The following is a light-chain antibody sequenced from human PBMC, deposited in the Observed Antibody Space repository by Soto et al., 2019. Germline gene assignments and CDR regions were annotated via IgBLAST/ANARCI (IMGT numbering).Light chain of an antibody. V-gene: IGKV3-20*01. Sequence: IVLTQSPGTLSLSPGERATLSCRASQSVSSSYLVWYQQKTGQAPRLLIYSASTRATGIPDRFSGSVSGTDFTLTISRLEPDDFAEYYCQQFGTSPPAITFGQGTRLELK. J-gene: IGKJ5*01. CDR3: QQFGTSPPAIT. CDR1: QSVSSSY. CDR2: SAS.